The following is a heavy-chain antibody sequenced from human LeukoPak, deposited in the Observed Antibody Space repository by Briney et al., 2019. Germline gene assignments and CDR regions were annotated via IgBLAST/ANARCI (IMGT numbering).Heavy chain of an antibody. CDR1: GFTFSNYG. Sequence: PGGSLRLSCAASGFTFSNYGMHWVRQAPGKGLEWVAFIRYNGSKKYYADSAKGRFTISRDNAKNSLYLQMNSLRAEDTAVYYCARAAYYYDSSGYYPWGQGTLVTVSS. CDR2: IRYNGSKK. CDR3: ARAAYYYDSSGYYP. J-gene: IGHJ5*02. V-gene: IGHV3-30*02. D-gene: IGHD3-22*01.